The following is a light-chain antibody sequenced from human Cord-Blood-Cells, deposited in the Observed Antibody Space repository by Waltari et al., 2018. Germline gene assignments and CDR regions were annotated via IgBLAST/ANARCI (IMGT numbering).Light chain of an antibody. V-gene: IGLV2-14*01. J-gene: IGLJ2*01. Sequence: SALTQPASVSGSPGPSITISCPGTSRDVGGYNYVSWYQQHPGKAPKLMIYDVSNRPSGVSNRFSGSKSGNTASLTISGLQAEDEADYYCSSYTSSSTLVVFGGGTKLTVL. CDR3: SSYTSSSTLVV. CDR1: SRDVGGYNY. CDR2: DVS.